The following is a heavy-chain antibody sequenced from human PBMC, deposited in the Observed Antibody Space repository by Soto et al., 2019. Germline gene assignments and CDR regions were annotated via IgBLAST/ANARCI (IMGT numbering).Heavy chain of an antibody. CDR2: IIPIFGTA. V-gene: IGHV1-69*13. D-gene: IGHD5-12*01. J-gene: IGHJ3*02. Sequence: QVQLVQSGAEVKKPGASVKVSCKASGYTFTSYGISWVRQAPGQGLEWMGWIIPIFGTANYAQKFQGRVTITADESTSTAYMELSSLRSEDTAVYYCARRSVATSAFDIWGQGTMVTVSS. CDR3: ARRSVATSAFDI. CDR1: GYTFTSYG.